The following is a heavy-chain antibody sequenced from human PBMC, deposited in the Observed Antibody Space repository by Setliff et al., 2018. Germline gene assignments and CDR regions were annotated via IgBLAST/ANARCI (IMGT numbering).Heavy chain of an antibody. Sequence: SETLSLTCTVSGGSIRSGSYYWNWIRQAAGKGLEWLGHIYTSGSTKYSPSLESRVTISVDTSKNQFSLRLSSVTGADTAVYYCARHDARGYYYYMDVWGEGTTVTVSS. CDR2: IYTSGST. V-gene: IGHV4-61*09. D-gene: IGHD3-10*01. J-gene: IGHJ6*03. CDR1: GGSIRSGSYY. CDR3: ARHDARGYYYYMDV.